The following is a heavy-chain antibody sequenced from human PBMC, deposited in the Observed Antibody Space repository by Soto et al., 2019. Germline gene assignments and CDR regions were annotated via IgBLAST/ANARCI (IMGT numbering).Heavy chain of an antibody. J-gene: IGHJ6*02. D-gene: IGHD4-4*01. CDR1: GFTFSSYS. CDR3: AKDGDTVTLYYYYYGMDV. Sequence: PGGSLILSCAASGFTFSSYSMILVRQAPGKGLEWVSAISGSGGSTYYADSVKGRFTISRDNSKNTLYLQMNSLRAEDTAVYYCAKDGDTVTLYYYYYGMDVWGQGTTVTVSS. V-gene: IGHV3-23*01. CDR2: ISGSGGST.